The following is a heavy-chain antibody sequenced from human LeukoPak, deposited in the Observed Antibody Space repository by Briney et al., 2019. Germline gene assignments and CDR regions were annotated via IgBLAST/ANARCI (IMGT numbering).Heavy chain of an antibody. J-gene: IGHJ4*02. D-gene: IGHD3-3*01. Sequence: ASVKVSCKASGYTFTSYYMHWVRQAPGQGLEWMGIINPSGGSTSYAQKFQGRVTMTRDTSTSTVYMELSSLRSEDTAVYYCARAKIGVTIFGVVRVGRDPIDYWGQGTLVTVSS. CDR3: ARAKIGVTIFGVVRVGRDPIDY. CDR2: INPSGGST. V-gene: IGHV1-46*01. CDR1: GYTFTSYY.